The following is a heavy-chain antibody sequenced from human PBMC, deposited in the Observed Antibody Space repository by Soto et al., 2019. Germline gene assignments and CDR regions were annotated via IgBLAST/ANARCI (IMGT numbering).Heavy chain of an antibody. CDR2: IYPGDSDT. D-gene: IGHD3-10*01. J-gene: IGHJ4*02. Sequence: GRSIKVSWRGAGYKFADYGSGRVRKKTGKGLEWMGIIYPGDSDTRYSPSFQGQVTISADKSISTAYLQWSSLKASDTAMYYCARSPPNVLLWFGESYVDYWGQGTLVTVSS. CDR1: GYKFADYG. V-gene: IGHV5-51*03. CDR3: ARSPPNVLLWFGESYVDY.